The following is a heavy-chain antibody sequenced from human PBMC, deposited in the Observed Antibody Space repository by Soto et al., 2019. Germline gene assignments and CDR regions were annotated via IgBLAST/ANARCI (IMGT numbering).Heavy chain of an antibody. D-gene: IGHD5-18*01. V-gene: IGHV3-21*01. CDR2: ITSRSSYI. CDR1: GFTFSSYG. CDR3: ARLSLGDTAMVAGIDY. Sequence: EVQLVESGGGLVKPGGSLRLSCAASGFTFSSYGMNWVRQAPGKGLEWVSSITSRSSYIYYADSVKGRFTISRDNAKNSLYLQMNSLRAEDTAVYYCARLSLGDTAMVAGIDYWGQGTLVTVSS. J-gene: IGHJ4*02.